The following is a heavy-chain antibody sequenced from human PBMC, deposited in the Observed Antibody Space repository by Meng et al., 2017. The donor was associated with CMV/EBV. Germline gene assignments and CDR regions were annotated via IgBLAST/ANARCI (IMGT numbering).Heavy chain of an antibody. J-gene: IGHJ4*02. CDR3: ARGFGARDY. D-gene: IGHD3-16*01. CDR2: INHSGST. V-gene: IGHV4-34*01. CDR1: GGSFSGYY. Sequence: TLSLTCAVYGGSFSGYYWSWIRQPPGKGREWMGEINHSGSTNYNPSLKSRVTISVDTSKNQFSLKLSSVTAADTAVYYCARGFGARDYWGQGTLVTVSS.